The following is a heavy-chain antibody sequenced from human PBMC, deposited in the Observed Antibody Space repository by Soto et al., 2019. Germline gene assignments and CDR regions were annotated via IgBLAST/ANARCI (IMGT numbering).Heavy chain of an antibody. CDR3: ARTHSGSYYSVFNY. D-gene: IGHD1-26*01. CDR1: NFSISSGYY. J-gene: IGHJ4*02. V-gene: IGHV4-38-2*01. Sequence: SETLSLTCVVSNFSISSGYYLGWIRQSPGKGLEWIASIYRSGTTSYNPSLKSRVTISVDPSKNQFSLMLTAVTAADTAVYYCARTHSGSYYSVFNYWGRGSLVTAPQ. CDR2: IYRSGTT.